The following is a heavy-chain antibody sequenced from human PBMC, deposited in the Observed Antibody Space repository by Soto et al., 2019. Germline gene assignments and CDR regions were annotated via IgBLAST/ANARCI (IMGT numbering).Heavy chain of an antibody. D-gene: IGHD6-19*01. CDR3: AKETYGSCWTLDY. CDR1: GFAFSDYS. Sequence: DVQLLESGGGVVQSGGSLRLSCSASGFAFSDYSMHWVRQAPGKGPEWVSAISGGGGNTYYAGSVNGRFTISRDNSRNTLLQQMHSRRDDDTALYYGAKETYGSCWTLDYWGQGTRVTVSS. J-gene: IGHJ4*02. V-gene: IGHV3-23*01. CDR2: ISGGGGNT.